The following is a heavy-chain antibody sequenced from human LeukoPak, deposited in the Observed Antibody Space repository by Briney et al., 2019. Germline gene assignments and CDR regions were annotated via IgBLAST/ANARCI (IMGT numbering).Heavy chain of an antibody. D-gene: IGHD3-10*01. Sequence: PSETLSLTCIVSGGSISNYYWSWIRQPAGKGLEWIWLIYTSGSTNYNPSLKTRVTMSVDTSKNQFSLKLSSVTAADTAVYYCARLGSGSYRGSYYYYYYGMDVWGQGTKVTVSS. J-gene: IGHJ6*02. CDR1: GGSISNYY. CDR3: ARLGSGSYRGSYYYYYYGMDV. CDR2: IYTSGST. V-gene: IGHV4-4*07.